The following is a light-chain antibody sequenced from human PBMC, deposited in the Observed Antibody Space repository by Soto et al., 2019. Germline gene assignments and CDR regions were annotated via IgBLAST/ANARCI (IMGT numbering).Light chain of an antibody. V-gene: IGKV3-11*01. Sequence: EIVLPQSPYHLSWSAGERPNLSCQASQSVSSYLAWYQQKPGQAPRLLIYDASNRATGIPVRFSGSGYGTDFSLTISSLEPEDFAVYYCQQRDIWPWTFGQGTKVDIK. CDR1: QSVSSY. CDR2: DAS. CDR3: QQRDIWPWT. J-gene: IGKJ1*01.